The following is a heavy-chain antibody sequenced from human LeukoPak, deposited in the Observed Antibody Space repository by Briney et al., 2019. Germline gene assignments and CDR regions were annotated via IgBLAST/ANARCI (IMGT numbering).Heavy chain of an antibody. J-gene: IGHJ4*02. CDR3: AVGYYDSSGYRFHPGELDY. D-gene: IGHD3-22*01. V-gene: IGHV4-39*01. CDR1: GGSISSSSYY. Sequence: PSETLSLTCTVSGGSISSSSYYWGWIRQPPGKGLEWIGSIYYSGSTYYNPSLKSRVTISVDTSKNQFSLKLSSVTAADTAVYYCAVGYYDSSGYRFHPGELDYWGQGTLVTVSS. CDR2: IYYSGST.